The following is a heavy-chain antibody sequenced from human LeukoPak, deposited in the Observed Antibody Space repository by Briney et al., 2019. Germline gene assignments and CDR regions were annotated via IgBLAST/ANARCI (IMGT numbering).Heavy chain of an antibody. CDR3: TTHTISGITMIVVGLFDY. V-gene: IGHV3-15*01. J-gene: IGHJ4*02. Sequence: PGGSLRLPCAASGFTFSNAWMSWVRQAPGKGLEWVGRIKSKTDGGTTDYAAPVKGRFTISRDDSKNTLYLQMNSLKTEDTAVYYCTTHTISGITMIVVGLFDYWGQGTLVTVSS. CDR1: GFTFSNAW. CDR2: IKSKTDGGTT. D-gene: IGHD3-22*01.